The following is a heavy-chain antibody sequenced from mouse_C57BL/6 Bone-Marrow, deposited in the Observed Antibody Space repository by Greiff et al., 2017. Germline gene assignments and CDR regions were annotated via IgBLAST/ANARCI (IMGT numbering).Heavy chain of an antibody. D-gene: IGHD1-1*01. V-gene: IGHV1-85*01. CDR1: GYTFTSYD. CDR2: IYPRDGST. Sequence: QVQLQQSGPELVKPGASVKLSCKASGYTFTSYDINWVKQRPGQGLEWIGWIYPRDGSTTYNEKFKGKGTLTVDTSSSTAYMELHSLTSEDSAVYFCARLEFDGSSGDWYFDVWGTGTTDTNSS. CDR3: ARLEFDGSSGDWYFDV. J-gene: IGHJ1*03.